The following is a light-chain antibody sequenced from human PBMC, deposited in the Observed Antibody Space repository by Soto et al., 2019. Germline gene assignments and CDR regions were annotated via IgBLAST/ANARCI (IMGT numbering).Light chain of an antibody. V-gene: IGLV2-14*01. CDR3: NSFTPSSTQV. J-gene: IGLJ1*01. Sequence: QSALTQPASVSGSPGQSITITCTGTDSDVGAYNYVSWYQQHPGKVPNLIIYEVSHRPSGVSSRFSGSKSGNTASLTISGLQADDEADYYCNSFTPSSTQVFGTGTKLTVL. CDR1: DSDVGAYNY. CDR2: EVS.